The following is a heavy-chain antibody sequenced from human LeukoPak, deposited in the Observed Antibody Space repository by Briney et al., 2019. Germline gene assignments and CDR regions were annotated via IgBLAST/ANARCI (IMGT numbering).Heavy chain of an antibody. J-gene: IGHJ4*02. CDR2: IYSGGKT. CDR3: ARAGDYGDFLGLSAY. CDR1: GFTVSSNY. D-gene: IGHD4-17*01. V-gene: IGHV3-53*05. Sequence: GGSLRLSCAASGFTVSSNYMSWVRQAPGKGLEWVSVIYSGGKTHYADSVKGRFTISRDNSKNTLYLQMNSLRAEDTAVYYCARAGDYGDFLGLSAYWGQGTLVTVSS.